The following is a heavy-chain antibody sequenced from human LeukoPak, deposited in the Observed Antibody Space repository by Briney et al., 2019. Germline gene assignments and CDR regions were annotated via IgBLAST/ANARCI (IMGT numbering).Heavy chain of an antibody. V-gene: IGHV1-18*01. D-gene: IGHD2-15*01. J-gene: IGHJ1*01. CDR3: ARGNCSGGSCYPSTEYFQH. Sequence: GASVKVSCKASGYTLTNYGISWVRQAPGQGLEWMGWISAYNGNTNYAQKLQGRVTMTTDTSTSTAYMELRSLRSDDTAVYYCARGNCSGGSCYPSTEYFQHWGQGTLVTVSS. CDR1: GYTLTNYG. CDR2: ISAYNGNT.